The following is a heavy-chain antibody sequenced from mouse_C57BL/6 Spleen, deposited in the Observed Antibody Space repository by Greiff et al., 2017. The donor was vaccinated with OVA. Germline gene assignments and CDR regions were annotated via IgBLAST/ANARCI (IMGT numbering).Heavy chain of an antibody. Sequence: QVQLKESGPELVKPGASVKISCKASGYTFTDYYINWVKQRPGQGLEWIGWIFPGSGSTYYNEKFKGKATLTVDKSSSTAYMLLSSLTSEDSAVYFCAISYYGSSPDYWGQGTTLTVSS. CDR2: IFPGSGST. V-gene: IGHV1-75*01. CDR3: AISYYGSSPDY. D-gene: IGHD1-1*01. J-gene: IGHJ2*01. CDR1: GYTFTDYY.